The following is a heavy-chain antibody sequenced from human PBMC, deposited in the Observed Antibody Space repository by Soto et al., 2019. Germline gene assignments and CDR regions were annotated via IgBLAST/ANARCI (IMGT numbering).Heavy chain of an antibody. CDR3: AGMFWFGDVLVDY. J-gene: IGHJ4*02. CDR1: DDSITSGAYY. V-gene: IGHV4-39*01. Sequence: HLQLQESGPGLVKPSETLSLTCTVSDDSITSGAYYWGLIRQPPGKGLEWIGTIQYRGSTYYNPSLKSQVTLSLDTSKNQFSLRLTSVTAANTAVYLCAGMFWFGDVLVDYWGQGTLVTVSS. CDR2: IQYRGST. D-gene: IGHD3-10*01.